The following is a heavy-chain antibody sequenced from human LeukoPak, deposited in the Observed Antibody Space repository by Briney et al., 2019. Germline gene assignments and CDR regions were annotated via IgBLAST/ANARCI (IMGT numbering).Heavy chain of an antibody. CDR1: GDSVSTRGYY. V-gene: IGHV4-39*01. CDR2: LHYGGTT. D-gene: IGHD4-17*01. Sequence: SETLSLTCSVSGDSVSTRGYYWGWIRQYPGKGLDWIGSLHYGGTTYYDAALKSRATIYVDTSKNQFSLRLNSVTAADTAMYFCARHTHDYGDPNFDYWGQGTLVTVSS. CDR3: ARHTHDYGDPNFDY. J-gene: IGHJ4*02.